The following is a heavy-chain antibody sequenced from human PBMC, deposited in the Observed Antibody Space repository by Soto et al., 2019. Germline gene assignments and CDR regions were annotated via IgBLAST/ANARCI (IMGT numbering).Heavy chain of an antibody. Sequence: ASVKVSCKASGYTFTSCDINWVRQATGQGLEWMGWMNPNSGNTGYAQKFQGRVTMTRNTSISTAYMELSSLRSEDTAVYYCARGIQYAYYYYMDVWRKGTTVIVSS. D-gene: IGHD4-4*01. CDR1: GYTFTSCD. J-gene: IGHJ6*03. V-gene: IGHV1-8*01. CDR2: MNPNSGNT. CDR3: ARGIQYAYYYYMDV.